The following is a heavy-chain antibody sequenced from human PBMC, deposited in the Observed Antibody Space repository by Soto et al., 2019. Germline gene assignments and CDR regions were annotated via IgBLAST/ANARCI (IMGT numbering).Heavy chain of an antibody. D-gene: IGHD3-22*01. CDR2: IYYSGST. CDR1: GGSISSGGYY. Sequence: PSETLSLTCTVSGGSISSGGYYWSWIRQHPGKGLEWIGYIYYSGSTYYNPSLKSRVTISVDTSKNQFSLKLSSVTAADTAVYYCARGRLGDSILFDYWGQGTLVTSPQ. J-gene: IGHJ4*02. V-gene: IGHV4-31*03. CDR3: ARGRLGDSILFDY.